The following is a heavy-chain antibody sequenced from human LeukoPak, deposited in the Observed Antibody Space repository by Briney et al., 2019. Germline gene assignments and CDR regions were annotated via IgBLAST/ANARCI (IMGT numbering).Heavy chain of an antibody. V-gene: IGHV3-48*01. J-gene: IGHJ4*02. Sequence: GGSLRLSCTASGFTFSSYDMNWVRQAPGKGLEWVSYISNNNSTRYYADSVKGRFTISRDNAKNSLYLQMNSLRAEDTAVYYCARDGDGDAEGGFDYWGQGTLVTVSS. CDR1: GFTFSSYD. CDR2: ISNNNSTR. D-gene: IGHD5-24*01. CDR3: ARDGDGDAEGGFDY.